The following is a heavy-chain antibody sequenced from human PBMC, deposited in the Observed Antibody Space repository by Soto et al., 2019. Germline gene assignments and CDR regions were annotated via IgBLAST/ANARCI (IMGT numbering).Heavy chain of an antibody. D-gene: IGHD3-10*01. V-gene: IGHV3-66*04. Sequence: VELVESGGGLVQPGGSLRLSCAASGFTVSSNYMTWVREAPGQGLECVSVIYSAGATDYADSVKGRFTISRDSSNNMLYLQMNSLRVEDTAVYYCARRHYYGSDWGQGTLVTVSS. CDR3: ARRHYYGSD. CDR1: GFTVSSNY. J-gene: IGHJ4*02. CDR2: IYSAGAT.